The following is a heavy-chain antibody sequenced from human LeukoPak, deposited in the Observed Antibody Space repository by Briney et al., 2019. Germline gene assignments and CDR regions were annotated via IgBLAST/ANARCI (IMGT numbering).Heavy chain of an antibody. CDR2: IYSGGST. CDR1: GFTVSSNY. J-gene: IGHJ4*02. Sequence: GGSLRLSCAASGFTVSSNYMSWVRQAPGKGLEWVSVIYSGGSTYYADSVKGRFTISRDNSKNTLYLQMNSLRAEDTAVYYCAKDPGIAVAGILGYWGQGTLVTVSS. CDR3: AKDPGIAVAGILGY. V-gene: IGHV3-66*01. D-gene: IGHD6-19*01.